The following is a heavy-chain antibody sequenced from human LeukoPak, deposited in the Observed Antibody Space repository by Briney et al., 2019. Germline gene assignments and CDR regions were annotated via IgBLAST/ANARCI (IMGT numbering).Heavy chain of an antibody. V-gene: IGHV1-8*01. D-gene: IGHD3-10*01. CDR1: GYTFTSYD. Sequence: ASVKVSCKAAGYTFTSYDINWVRQATGQGLEWMGWMNPNSGNTGYAQKFQGRVTMTRNTSISTAYMELSSLRSEDTAVYYCARGGGRFLWFDPWGQGTLVTVSS. J-gene: IGHJ5*02. CDR2: MNPNSGNT. CDR3: ARGGGRFLWFDP.